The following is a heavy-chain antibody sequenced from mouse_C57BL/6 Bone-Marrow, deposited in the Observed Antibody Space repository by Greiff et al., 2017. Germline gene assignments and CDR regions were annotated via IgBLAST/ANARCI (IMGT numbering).Heavy chain of an antibody. D-gene: IGHD2-1*01. CDR3: ARSGYGNSDWYFDV. V-gene: IGHV1-53*01. CDR1: GYTFTSYW. J-gene: IGHJ1*03. CDR2: INPSNGGT. Sequence: QVQLQQPGTELVKPGASVKLSCKASGYTFTSYWMHWVKQRPGQGLEWIGNINPSNGGTNYNEKFKSKATLTVDKSSSTAYMQLSSLTSEDSAVYYCARSGYGNSDWYFDVWAQGPRSPSPQ.